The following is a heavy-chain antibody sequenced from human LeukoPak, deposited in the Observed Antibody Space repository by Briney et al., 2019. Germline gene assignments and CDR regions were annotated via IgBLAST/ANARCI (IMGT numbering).Heavy chain of an antibody. CDR2: ISANNGNT. CDR1: GYTLTSYG. CDR3: ARDLGYCSRASCYYWFDP. D-gene: IGHD2-15*01. J-gene: IGHJ5*02. Sequence: ASVKVSFKASGYTLTSYGISWVRQAPGQGLEWMGWISANNGNTNYAQKLQGRVTMTTDTSTSTFYMDLRSLRSDDTAMYYCARDLGYCSRASCYYWFDPWGQGTLVTVSS. V-gene: IGHV1-18*04.